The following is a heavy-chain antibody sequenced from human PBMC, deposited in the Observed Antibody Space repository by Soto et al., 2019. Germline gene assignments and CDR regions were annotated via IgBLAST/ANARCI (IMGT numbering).Heavy chain of an antibody. Sequence: SETLSLTCTVSGGSISSYYWSWIRQPPGKGLEWIWYIYYSGSTNYNPSLKSRVTISVDTSKNQFSLKLSSVTAADTAVYYCARAGLHDAFDIWGQGTMVTVSS. V-gene: IGHV4-59*01. CDR3: ARAGLHDAFDI. CDR1: GGSISSYY. J-gene: IGHJ3*02. CDR2: IYYSGST. D-gene: IGHD3-16*01.